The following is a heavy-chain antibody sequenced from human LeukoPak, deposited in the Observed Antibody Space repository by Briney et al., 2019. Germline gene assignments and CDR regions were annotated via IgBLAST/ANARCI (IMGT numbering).Heavy chain of an antibody. CDR3: ARWASIQATYFFDY. V-gene: IGHV3-33*01. CDR1: GFTFNSYG. CDR2: IWYDGSYK. Sequence: GGSLRLSCAASGFTFNSYGMHWVRQAPGKGLEWVAVIWYDGSYKYYADSVKGRFTISKDNSKSTLELQMSSLRADDTAVYYCARWASIQATYFFDYWGQGTLVTVSS. D-gene: IGHD2-21*01. J-gene: IGHJ4*02.